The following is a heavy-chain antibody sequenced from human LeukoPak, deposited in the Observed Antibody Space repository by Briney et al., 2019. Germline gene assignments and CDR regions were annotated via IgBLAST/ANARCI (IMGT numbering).Heavy chain of an antibody. CDR1: GGSITSYS. CDR3: ARDGAVAGIGGYYYYHYMDV. Sequence: PSETLSLTCTVPGGSITSYSWSWLRQPPGKGLEWMGFIYYTGSTNYNPSLKSRVAISVDKSRNQVSLRLSSVTAADTAVYYCARDGAVAGIGGYYYYHYMDVWGKGTTVTVSS. D-gene: IGHD6-19*01. J-gene: IGHJ6*03. CDR2: IYYTGST. V-gene: IGHV4-59*01.